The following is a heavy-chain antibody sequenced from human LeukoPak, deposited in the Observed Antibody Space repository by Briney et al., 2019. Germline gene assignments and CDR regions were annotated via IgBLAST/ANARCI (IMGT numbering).Heavy chain of an antibody. D-gene: IGHD6-19*01. CDR3: ARRHGSGWPIFDY. CDR2: ISSGGYTT. CDR1: GFTFSDYY. Sequence: GGSLRLSCATSGFTFSDYYMSWIRQAPGKGLEWVSYISSGGYTTHYAESVKGRFTISRDNAKNSLSLQMNSLRDEDTAVYYCARRHGSGWPIFDYWGQGTLVTVSS. V-gene: IGHV3-11*04. J-gene: IGHJ4*02.